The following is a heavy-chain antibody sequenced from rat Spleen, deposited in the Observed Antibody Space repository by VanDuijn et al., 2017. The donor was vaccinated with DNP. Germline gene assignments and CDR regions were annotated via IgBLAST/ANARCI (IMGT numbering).Heavy chain of an antibody. Sequence: EVQLVESGGGLVQPGRSMKLSCAALGFTFSNYHMAWVRQAPTKGLEWVASIINTGGSTYYPDSVKGRFTISRDNAKSTLYLQVNSLRSEDTATYYCTSNPHIRTAAPFDYWGQGVMVTVSS. D-gene: IGHD3-8*01. V-gene: IGHV5-25*01. J-gene: IGHJ2*01. CDR3: TSNPHIRTAAPFDY. CDR2: IINTGGST. CDR1: GFTFSNYH.